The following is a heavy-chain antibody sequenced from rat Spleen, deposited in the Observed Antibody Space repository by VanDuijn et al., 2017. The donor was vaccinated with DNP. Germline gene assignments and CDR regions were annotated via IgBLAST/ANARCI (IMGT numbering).Heavy chain of an antibody. CDR2: ISYDGVIT. CDR3: ARTYNSGYGGFAY. CDR1: GFTFSDYY. D-gene: IGHD4-3*01. J-gene: IGHJ3*01. V-gene: IGHV5-22*01. Sequence: EVQLVQSGGGLVQPGRSLKLSCAPSGFTFSDYYMAWVRQAPTKGLELVAYISYDGVITYYGDSVKVRFTISRDNAKSTLYLQMNSLRSEDMATYYCARTYNSGYGGFAYWGQGTLVTVSS.